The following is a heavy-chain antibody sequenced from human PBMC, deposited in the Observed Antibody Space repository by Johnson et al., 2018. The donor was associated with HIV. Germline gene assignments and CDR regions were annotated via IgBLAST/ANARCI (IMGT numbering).Heavy chain of an antibody. D-gene: IGHD3-3*01. CDR3: AIVGIFGVAPDDAFDI. J-gene: IGHJ3*02. Sequence: QVQLVESGGGVVQPGRSLRLSCAASGFTFSDYYMSWIRQAPGKGLEWVSYISSSGGSTYYADSVKGRFTISRDNSKNTLYLQMNSLRAEDTAVYYCAIVGIFGVAPDDAFDIWGQGTMVTVSS. CDR2: ISSSGGST. CDR1: GFTFSDYY. V-gene: IGHV3-11*01.